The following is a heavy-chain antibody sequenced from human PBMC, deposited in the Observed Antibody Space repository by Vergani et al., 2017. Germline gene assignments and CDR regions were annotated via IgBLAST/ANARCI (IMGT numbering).Heavy chain of an antibody. D-gene: IGHD2-15*01. CDR2: IYHSGYT. CDR1: GGFISSGDSY. J-gene: IGHJ4*02. V-gene: IGHV4-30-4*08. Sequence: QVQLQESGPGLVKPSQTLSLTCNVSGGFISSGDSYWSWIRQTPGKGLEWIGYIYHSGYTHYNPSLRSRVTLSVDTSKNQFSLKVTTLTAADTAVYFCARSPSDIVVEDFYDWGQGTMVTVSS. CDR3: ARSPSDIVVEDFYD.